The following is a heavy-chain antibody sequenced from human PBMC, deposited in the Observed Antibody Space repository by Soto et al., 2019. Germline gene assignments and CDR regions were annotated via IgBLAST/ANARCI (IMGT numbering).Heavy chain of an antibody. CDR2: IYPGDSDI. D-gene: IGHD1-26*01. CDR1: GYSFTSYL. J-gene: IGHJ6*03. CDR3: ARHVGPGPYYYYYMDV. Sequence: PGESLKLSCKGSGYSFTSYLIGWVSQKPGKGLERMGIIYPGDSDIRYSPSFQGQVTISADKSSSTAYLQWSSLKASDTAMYYCARHVGPGPYYYYYMDVWGKGTTVTVSS. V-gene: IGHV5-51*01.